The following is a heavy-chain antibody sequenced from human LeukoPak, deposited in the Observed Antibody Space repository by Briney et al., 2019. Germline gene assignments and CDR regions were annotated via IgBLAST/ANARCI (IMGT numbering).Heavy chain of an antibody. J-gene: IGHJ3*02. CDR2: IGGNGGST. D-gene: IGHD1-26*01. Sequence: GGSLRLSCAASGFTFSSYAMNWVRQAPGKGLEWVSGIGGNGGSTYYADSVKGRFTISRDNSKNTLYLQMNSLRDEDTAVYYCARIVAGGAFDIWGQGTMVTVSS. CDR3: ARIVAGGAFDI. CDR1: GFTFSSYA. V-gene: IGHV3-23*01.